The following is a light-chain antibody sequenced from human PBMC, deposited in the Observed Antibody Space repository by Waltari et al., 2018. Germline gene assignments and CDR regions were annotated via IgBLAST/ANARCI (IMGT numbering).Light chain of an antibody. CDR3: QQYDISPLT. V-gene: IGKV3-20*01. J-gene: IGKJ4*01. CDR1: QTVRTTY. Sequence: EIVLTQSPGTLSLSPGDRATLSCRASQTVRTTYLAWYQQKPGQAPTLLIYGASSRATGIPDRFSGSGSGTDFARTISSLEPEDFAVYYCQQYDISPLTFGGGTKVEIK. CDR2: GAS.